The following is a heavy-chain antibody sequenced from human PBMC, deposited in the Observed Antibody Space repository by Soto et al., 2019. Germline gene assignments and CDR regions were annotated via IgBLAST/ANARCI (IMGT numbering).Heavy chain of an antibody. Sequence: GESLKISCKGSGYSFRSYWISWVRQMPGKGLEWMGRIDPSDSYTNYSPSFQGHVTISADKSLSTAYLQWSSLKASDSAMYYCARQSGYDDSYYYYGMDVWGQGTTVTVSS. D-gene: IGHD5-12*01. J-gene: IGHJ6*02. CDR1: GYSFRSYW. V-gene: IGHV5-10-1*01. CDR3: ARQSGYDDSYYYYGMDV. CDR2: IDPSDSYT.